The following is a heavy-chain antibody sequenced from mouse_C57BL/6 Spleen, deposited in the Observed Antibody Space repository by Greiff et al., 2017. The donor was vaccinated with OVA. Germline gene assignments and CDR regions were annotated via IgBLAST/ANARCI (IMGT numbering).Heavy chain of an antibody. J-gene: IGHJ2*01. Sequence: VPGVASGGCFFPPFASLTLSFSSSLFTFIIYSMSWVRQTPEKGLEWVGSISDGGSYTYYQDNVKGRFTISRDNAKNNLYLQMSHLKSEDTAMYYCARVATVVATGDYFDYWGQGTTLTVSS. D-gene: IGHD1-1*01. V-gene: IGHV5-4*01. CDR1: LFTFIIYS. CDR3: ARVATVVATGDYFDY. CDR2: ISDGGSYT.